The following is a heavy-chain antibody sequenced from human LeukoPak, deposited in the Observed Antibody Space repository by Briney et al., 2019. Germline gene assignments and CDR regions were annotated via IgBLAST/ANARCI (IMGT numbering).Heavy chain of an antibody. Sequence: GGSLRLSCAASGFTFSSYAMSWVRQAPGKGLEWVSAISGSGGSTYYADSVKGRFTISRDSSKNTLYLQMNSLRAEDTAVYYCAKEGGYSSGWYGVDYWGQGTLVTVSS. V-gene: IGHV3-23*01. CDR2: ISGSGGST. D-gene: IGHD6-19*01. CDR1: GFTFSSYA. J-gene: IGHJ4*02. CDR3: AKEGGYSSGWYGVDY.